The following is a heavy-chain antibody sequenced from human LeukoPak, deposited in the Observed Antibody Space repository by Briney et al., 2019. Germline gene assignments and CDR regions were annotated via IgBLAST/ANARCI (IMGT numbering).Heavy chain of an antibody. D-gene: IGHD1-14*01. CDR3: ARQYTEAYDP. CDR2: IYPGDSDT. Sequence: ASVKVSCKASGYSFTTYWIAWVRQMPGEGLEWMGIIYPGDSDTRYSPSFQGQVTISADKSISTAYLQWSSLKASDSAMYYCARQYTEAYDPWGQGTLVTVSS. V-gene: IGHV5-51*01. CDR1: GYSFTTYW. J-gene: IGHJ5*02.